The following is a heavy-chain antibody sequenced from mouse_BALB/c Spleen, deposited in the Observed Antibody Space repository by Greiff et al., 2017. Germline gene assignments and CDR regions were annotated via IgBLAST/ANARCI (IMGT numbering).Heavy chain of an antibody. D-gene: IGHD2-14*01. V-gene: IGHV5-9*03. Sequence: EVQLVESGGGLVKPGGSLKLSCAASGFTFSSYTMSWVRQTPEKRLEWVATISSGGGNTYYPDSVKGRFTISRDNAKNNLYLQMSSLRSEDTALYYCARYDRLDYWGQGTTLTVSS. CDR2: ISSGGGNT. CDR3: ARYDRLDY. CDR1: GFTFSSYT. J-gene: IGHJ2*01.